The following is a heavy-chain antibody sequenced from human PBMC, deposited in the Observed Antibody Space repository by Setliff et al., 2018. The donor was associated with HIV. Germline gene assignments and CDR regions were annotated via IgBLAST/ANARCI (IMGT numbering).Heavy chain of an antibody. J-gene: IGHJ4*02. V-gene: IGHV3-7*03. D-gene: IGHD1-26*01. CDR2: IKQDGSEK. CDR3: ATDCAVVGGTGSLDS. Sequence: GGSLRLSCAVSGFTFSTYGMHWVRQAPGKGLEWVANIKQDGSEKNYMDSVKGRFTISRDNAKNSLYLQMNSLRVEDTAVYYCATDCAVVGGTGSLDSWGQGTLVTVSS. CDR1: GFTFSTYG.